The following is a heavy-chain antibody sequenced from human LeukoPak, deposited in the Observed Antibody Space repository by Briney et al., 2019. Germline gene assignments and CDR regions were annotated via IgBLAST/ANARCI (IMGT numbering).Heavy chain of an antibody. Sequence: SETLSLTCAVSGSSISSSNWWSWVRQPPGKGLEWIGEIYHSGSTNYNPSLKSRVTISVDKSKNQFSLKLSSVTAADTAVYYCAGDFIGYSGYSPLDYWGQGTLVTVSS. J-gene: IGHJ4*02. CDR3: AGDFIGYSGYSPLDY. CDR2: IYHSGST. D-gene: IGHD5-12*01. CDR1: GSSISSSNW. V-gene: IGHV4-4*02.